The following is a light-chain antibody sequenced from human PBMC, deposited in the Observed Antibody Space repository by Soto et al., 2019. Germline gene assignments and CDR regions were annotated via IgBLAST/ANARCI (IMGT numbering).Light chain of an antibody. CDR3: AAWDDSLRGVV. J-gene: IGLJ3*02. Sequence: QAVVTQPPSASGAPGQRVTLSCVGGSSNVGFNAVNWYQQIPGAAPKLLMHGNSQRPSGVPDRFSGSKSGTSASLAIIGRRTEDEAHYYCAAWDDSLRGVVFGGGTKLTVL. CDR2: GNS. CDR1: SSNVGFNA. V-gene: IGLV1-47*02.